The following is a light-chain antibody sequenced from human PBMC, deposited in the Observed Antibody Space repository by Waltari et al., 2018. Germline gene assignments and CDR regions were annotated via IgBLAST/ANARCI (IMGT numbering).Light chain of an antibody. CDR1: SSDVGRYNL. CDR2: GVT. CDR3: CSYAGSTTWV. Sequence: QSALTQPASVSGSPGQSITISCTGTSSDVGRYNLVSWSQQHPGKAPKLMVYGVTKRPAGGSIRFSGSKSGNTASLTISGLQAGDEADYYCCSYAGSTTWVFGGGTKLTVL. J-gene: IGLJ3*02. V-gene: IGLV2-23*02.